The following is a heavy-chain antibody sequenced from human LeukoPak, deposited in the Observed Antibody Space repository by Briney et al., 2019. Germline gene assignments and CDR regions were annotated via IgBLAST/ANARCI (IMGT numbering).Heavy chain of an antibody. CDR3: AKSQSHIVVVVSAITPEY. V-gene: IGHV3-23*01. J-gene: IGHJ4*02. CDR2: ISGSGGGT. Sequence: GGSLRLSCAASGFTFSSYGMSWVRQAPGKGLEWVSAISGSGGGTYYADSVKGRFTISRDNSKNTLYLQINSLRAEDTAVYYCAKSQSHIVVVVSAITPEYWGQGTLVTVSS. D-gene: IGHD2-15*01. CDR1: GFTFSSYG.